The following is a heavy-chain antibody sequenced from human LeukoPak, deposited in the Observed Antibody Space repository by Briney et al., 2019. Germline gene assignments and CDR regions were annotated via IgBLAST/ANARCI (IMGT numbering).Heavy chain of an antibody. J-gene: IGHJ4*02. V-gene: IGHV3-23*01. CDR2: ISVGGGNT. CDR1: GFTFSSYA. D-gene: IGHD6-13*01. Sequence: GGSLILSCAASGFTFSSYAMTWVRQAPGKGLERVSGISVGGGNTYYTDSVKGRFTISRDDSTNTLYLQMNSLRSEDTAVYYCAKWFGSSRALDQWGQGTLVTVSS. CDR3: AKWFGSSRALDQ.